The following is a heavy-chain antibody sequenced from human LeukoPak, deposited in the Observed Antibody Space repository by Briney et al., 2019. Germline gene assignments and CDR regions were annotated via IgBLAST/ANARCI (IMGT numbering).Heavy chain of an antibody. CDR1: GFTVSSNY. Sequence: GGSLRLSCAASGFTVSSNYMSWVRQAPGQGLEWVSVIYSGGSTYYADSVKGRFTISRDNSKNTLYLQMNSLRAEDTAVYYCARSGNYDSSGFDYWGQGTLVTVSS. V-gene: IGHV3-66*01. CDR3: ARSGNYDSSGFDY. CDR2: IYSGGST. D-gene: IGHD3-22*01. J-gene: IGHJ4*02.